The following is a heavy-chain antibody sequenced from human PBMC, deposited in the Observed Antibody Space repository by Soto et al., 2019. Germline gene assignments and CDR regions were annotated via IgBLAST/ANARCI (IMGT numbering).Heavy chain of an antibody. V-gene: IGHV4-59*12. CDR1: GGSISSYY. Sequence: SETLSLTCTVSGGSISSYYWSWIRQPPGKGLEWIGYIYYSGSTNYNPALKSRVTISVGTSKNQFSLKLSSVTAADTAVYYCARFPRLAARPFKGYFDYWGQGTLVTVSS. J-gene: IGHJ4*02. CDR2: IYYSGST. D-gene: IGHD6-6*01. CDR3: ARFPRLAARPFKGYFDY.